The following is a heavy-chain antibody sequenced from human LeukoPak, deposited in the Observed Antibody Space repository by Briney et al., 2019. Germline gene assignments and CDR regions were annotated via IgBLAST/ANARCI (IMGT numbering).Heavy chain of an antibody. Sequence: GGSLRLSCAASGFTVGNNYMNWVRQAPGKGLERVSLIFSHGETSYADSVKGRFTISRDNSKNTLYLQMNGLRVEDTAVYYCARDPPAVSINTYAWGQGTLVTVSS. V-gene: IGHV3-66*01. CDR3: ARDPPAVSINTYA. J-gene: IGHJ4*02. CDR2: IFSHGET. D-gene: IGHD2-8*01. CDR1: GFTVGNNY.